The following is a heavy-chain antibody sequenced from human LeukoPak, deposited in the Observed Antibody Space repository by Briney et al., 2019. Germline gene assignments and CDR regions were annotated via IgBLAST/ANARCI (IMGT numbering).Heavy chain of an antibody. CDR2: IYNGGST. J-gene: IGHJ6*02. Sequence: PSETLSLTCTVSGASVNSDSYYWSWIRQPPGKGLEWVGHIYNGGSTNYNPSLKSRVTMSVDTSKNHFSVKLSSVTAADTAVYYCARGANFYYYGMDVWGQGTTVTVSS. CDR1: GASVNSDSYY. V-gene: IGHV4-61*03. D-gene: IGHD4/OR15-4a*01. CDR3: ARGANFYYYGMDV.